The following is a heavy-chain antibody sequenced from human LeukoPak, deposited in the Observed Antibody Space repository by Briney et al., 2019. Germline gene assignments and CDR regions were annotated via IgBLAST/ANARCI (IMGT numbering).Heavy chain of an antibody. J-gene: IGHJ4*02. Sequence: SVKVSCKASGGTFSSYAISWVRQAPGQGLEWMGRIIPILGIANYAQKFQGRVMITADKSTSTAYMELSSLRSEDTAVYYCARDDDADWNIDYWGQGTLVTVSS. V-gene: IGHV1-69*04. CDR3: ARDDDADWNIDY. CDR2: IIPILGIA. CDR1: GGTFSSYA. D-gene: IGHD1/OR15-1a*01.